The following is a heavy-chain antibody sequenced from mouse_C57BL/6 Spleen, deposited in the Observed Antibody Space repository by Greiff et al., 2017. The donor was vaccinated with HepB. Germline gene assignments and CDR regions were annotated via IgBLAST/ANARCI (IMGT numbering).Heavy chain of an antibody. V-gene: IGHV1-15*01. J-gene: IGHJ4*01. Sequence: VQLQQSGAELVRPGASVTLSCKASGYTFTDYEMHWVKQTPVHGLEWIGAIDPETGGTAYNQKFKGKAILTADKSSSTAYMELRSLTSEDSAVYYCTTGYDGYRVYAMDYWGQGTSVTVSS. CDR1: GYTFTDYE. D-gene: IGHD2-3*01. CDR2: IDPETGGT. CDR3: TTGYDGYRVYAMDY.